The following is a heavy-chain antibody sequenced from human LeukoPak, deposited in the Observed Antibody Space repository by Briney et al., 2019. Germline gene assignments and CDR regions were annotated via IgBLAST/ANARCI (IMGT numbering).Heavy chain of an antibody. V-gene: IGHV3-23*01. CDR3: AKGKSLPHYYYYGMDV. J-gene: IGHJ6*02. CDR1: GFTFSTSA. Sequence: PGGSLRLSCAASGFTFSTSAMNWDRQAPGKGLEWVSVIGGSGDTTYYADSVRGRFTISRDNFKNTLYLQMNSLTAEDTAIYYCAKGKSLPHYYYYGMDVWGQGTAVTASS. CDR2: IGGSGDTT.